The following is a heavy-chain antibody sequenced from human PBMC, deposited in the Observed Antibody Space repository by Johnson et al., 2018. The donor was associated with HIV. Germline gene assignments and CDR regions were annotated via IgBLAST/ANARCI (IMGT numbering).Heavy chain of an antibody. CDR2: ISYDGSNK. V-gene: IGHV3-30*04. J-gene: IGHJ3*02. Sequence: QVQLVESGGGVVQPGRSLRLSCAASGFTFSDYAMHWVRQAPGKGLEWVAVISYDGSNKYYADSVKGRFTISRDNSKNTLYLQLNSPRAEDTAVYYCARDAPNFFTSGVRDDAFDIWGPGTMVTVSP. CDR3: ARDAPNFFTSGVRDDAFDI. D-gene: IGHD5-12*01. CDR1: GFTFSDYA.